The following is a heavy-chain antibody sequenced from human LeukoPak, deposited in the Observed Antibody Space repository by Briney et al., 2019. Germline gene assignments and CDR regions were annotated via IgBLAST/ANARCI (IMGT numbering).Heavy chain of an antibody. Sequence: PSETLSLTCAVYGGSFSDYFWGWIRQPPGKGLEWIGEINHSGRTYYNPSLKSRVTISVDTSKNQFSLNLSSVTAADTAVYYCARDVVVVPAAIHYGMDVWGQGTTVSVSS. CDR3: ARDVVVVPAAIHYGMDV. D-gene: IGHD2-2*01. CDR1: GGSFSDYF. J-gene: IGHJ6*02. CDR2: INHSGRT. V-gene: IGHV4-34*01.